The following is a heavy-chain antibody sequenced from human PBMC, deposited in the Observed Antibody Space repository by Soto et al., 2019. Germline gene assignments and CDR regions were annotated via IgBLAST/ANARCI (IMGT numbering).Heavy chain of an antibody. CDR3: ARDRVATSIPITFHY. CDR2: ISSSGSTI. CDR1: GFTFSDYY. V-gene: IGHV3-11*01. Sequence: QVQLVESGGGLVQPGGSLRLSCAASGFTFSDYYMSWIRQAPGKGLEWVSYISSSGSTIYYADSVKGRFTISRDNAKNSLYLYVNSLSAEDTAVYYCARDRVATSIPITFHYSVQETRVTVSS. J-gene: IGHJ4*02. D-gene: IGHD5-12*01.